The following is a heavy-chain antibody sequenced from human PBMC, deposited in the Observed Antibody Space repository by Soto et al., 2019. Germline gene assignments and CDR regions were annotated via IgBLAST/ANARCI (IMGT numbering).Heavy chain of an antibody. D-gene: IGHD5-18*01. CDR1: GDSVSSNSAA. V-gene: IGHV6-1*01. Sequence: SQTLSLTCVISGDSVSSNSAAWNWIRQSPSRGLEWLGRTYYRSKWYNDYAVSVKSRITINPDTSKNQFSLQLNSVTPEDTAVYYCARGYTAMILTSPYYYDYDGMDVWGQGTTVTLSS. J-gene: IGHJ6*02. CDR3: ARGYTAMILTSPYYYDYDGMDV. CDR2: TYYRSKWYN.